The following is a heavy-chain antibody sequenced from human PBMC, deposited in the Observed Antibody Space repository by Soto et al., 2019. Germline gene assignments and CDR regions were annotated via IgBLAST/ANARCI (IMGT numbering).Heavy chain of an antibody. V-gene: IGHV4-34*09. CDR2: INDSGST. CDR3: ARDAGRDGYNSFSLFDY. D-gene: IGHD1-1*01. Sequence: PSETLSLTCAVYGGSFSDYSWTWIRQPPGKGLEWIGEINDSGSTYYNPSLKSRVTISVDTSKNQFSLKLSSVTAADTAVYYCARDAGRDGYNSFSLFDYWGQGTLVTVSS. J-gene: IGHJ4*02. CDR1: GGSFSDYS.